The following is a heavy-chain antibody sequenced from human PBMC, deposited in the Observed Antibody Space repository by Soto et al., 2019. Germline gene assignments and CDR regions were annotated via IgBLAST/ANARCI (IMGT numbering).Heavy chain of an antibody. V-gene: IGHV4-59*01. CDR1: GASISSYS. CDR3: GREGTSVSYYVDY. J-gene: IGHJ4*02. Sequence: QVQLQESGPGLVKPSETLSLTCTVSGASISSYSCSWIRQPQGKGLEWIGYIYYTRRTNYNPSFKSGVTISVDKTKNKSSMKLSSVTAADKAVYYCGREGTSVSYYVDYCCQGTTVTVSS. CDR2: IYYTRRT. D-gene: IGHD1-26*01.